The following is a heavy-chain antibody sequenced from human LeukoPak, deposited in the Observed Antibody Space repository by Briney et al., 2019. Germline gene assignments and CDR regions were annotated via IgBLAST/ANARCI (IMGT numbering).Heavy chain of an antibody. Sequence: VASVKVSCTASGFTFTSSAVQWVRQARGQRLEWIGWIVVGSGNTNYAQKFQERVTITRDMSTSLVYMELSSLRSEDTAVYYCAAEAAYYYDSRDAFDVWGQGTMVTVSS. CDR1: GFTFTSSA. J-gene: IGHJ3*01. CDR2: IVVGSGNT. V-gene: IGHV1-58*01. D-gene: IGHD3-22*01. CDR3: AAEAAYYYDSRDAFDV.